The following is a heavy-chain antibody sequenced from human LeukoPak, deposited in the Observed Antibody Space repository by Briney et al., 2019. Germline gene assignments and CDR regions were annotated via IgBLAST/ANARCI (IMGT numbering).Heavy chain of an antibody. CDR1: GGTFSSYA. CDR3: ARDSVDYYYDSSGYYSLDY. D-gene: IGHD3-22*01. Sequence: SVKVSCKASGGTFSSYAISWVRQAPGQGLEWMGGIIPIFGTANYAQKFQGRVTITADESTSTAYTELSSLRSDDTAVYYCARDSVDYYYDSSGYYSLDYWGQGTLVTVSS. J-gene: IGHJ4*02. V-gene: IGHV1-69*13. CDR2: IIPIFGTA.